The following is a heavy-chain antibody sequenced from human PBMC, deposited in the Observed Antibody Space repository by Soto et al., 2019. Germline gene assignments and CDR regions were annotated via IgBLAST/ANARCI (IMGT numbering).Heavy chain of an antibody. CDR3: ASPGVVVAATSYYYYGMDV. CDR2: ISAYNGNT. D-gene: IGHD2-15*01. J-gene: IGHJ6*02. V-gene: IGHV1-18*01. CDR1: GYTFTSYG. Sequence: ASVKVSCKASGYTFTSYGISWVRQAPGQGLEWMGWISAYNGNTNYAQKLQGRVTMTTDTSTSTAYMELRSLRSDDTAVYYCASPGVVVAATSYYYYGMDVWGQGTTVTVSS.